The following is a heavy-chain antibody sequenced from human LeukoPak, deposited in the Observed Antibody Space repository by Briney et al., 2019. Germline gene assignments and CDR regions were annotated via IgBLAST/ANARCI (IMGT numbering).Heavy chain of an antibody. J-gene: IGHJ6*02. CDR2: IIPILGIA. D-gene: IGHD4-17*01. CDR3: ATDDYGDYRMIYYYGMDV. V-gene: IGHV1-69*04. Sequence: GASVNVSCKASGGTFSSYAISWVRQAPGQGLEWMGRIIPILGIANYAQKFQGRVTITADKSTSTAYMELSSLRSEDTAVYYCATDDYGDYRMIYYYGMDVWGQGTTVTVSS. CDR1: GGTFSSYA.